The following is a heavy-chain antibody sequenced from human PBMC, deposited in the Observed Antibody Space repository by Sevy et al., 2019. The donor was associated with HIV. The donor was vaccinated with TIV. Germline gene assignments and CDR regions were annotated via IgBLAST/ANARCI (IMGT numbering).Heavy chain of an antibody. Sequence: SETLSLTCAVYGGSFSGYYWSWIRQPPGKGLEWIGEINHSGSTNYDPPLKSRVTISVDTSKNQFSLKLSSVTAADTAVYYCARVPVYYDSRGYFDYWGQGTLVTVSS. V-gene: IGHV4-34*01. CDR1: GGSFSGYY. D-gene: IGHD3-22*01. CDR3: ARVPVYYDSRGYFDY. J-gene: IGHJ4*02. CDR2: INHSGST.